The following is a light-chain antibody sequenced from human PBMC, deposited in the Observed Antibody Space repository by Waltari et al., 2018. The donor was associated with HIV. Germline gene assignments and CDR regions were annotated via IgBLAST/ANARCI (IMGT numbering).Light chain of an antibody. CDR3: QQYYSTPPAT. CDR2: GAS. Sequence: DIQMTQSPSSLSASVGDRVTITCRASQAINNSLAWYQQKPGKAPKLLLYGASRLESGVPSRFSGSGSGTDYTLTISSLQPEDFASFYCQQYYSTPPATFGQGTKPDIK. J-gene: IGKJ2*01. CDR1: QAINNS. V-gene: IGKV1-NL1*01.